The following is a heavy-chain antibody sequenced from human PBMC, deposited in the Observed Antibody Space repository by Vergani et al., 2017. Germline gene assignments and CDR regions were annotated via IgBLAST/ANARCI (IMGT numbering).Heavy chain of an antibody. CDR3: LRLPRGHWNFDL. CDR2: INPDGSAT. CDR1: GFSLSRFW. Sequence: EVQLVESGGGLVQPGGSLRLSCAASGFSLSRFWMSWVPQTPEKGLEWVAHINPDGSATSYVDSVKGRITISRDNTKKSLSLQMSGLRVEDTAVYYCLRLPRGHWNFDLWGRGTLITVSS. J-gene: IGHJ2*01. V-gene: IGHV3-7*01.